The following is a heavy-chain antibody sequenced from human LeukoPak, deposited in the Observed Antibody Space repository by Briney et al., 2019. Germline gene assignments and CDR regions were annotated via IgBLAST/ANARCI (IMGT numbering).Heavy chain of an antibody. V-gene: IGHV1-46*01. J-gene: IGHJ4*02. CDR3: AGGGLWWLDY. Sequence: ASVKVSCKASGYTFTSYYMHWVRQAPGQGLEWMGIINPSGGSTSYAQKFQGRVTMTRDTSKNQFSLKLSSGAAADTAVYYCAGGGLWWLDYWGQGTLVTVSS. CDR2: INPSGGST. CDR1: GYTFTSYY. D-gene: IGHD4/OR15-4a*01.